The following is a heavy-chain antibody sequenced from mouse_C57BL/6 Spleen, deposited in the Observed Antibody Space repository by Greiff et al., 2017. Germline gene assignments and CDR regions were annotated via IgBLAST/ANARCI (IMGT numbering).Heavy chain of an antibody. J-gene: IGHJ1*03. CDR3: LGGSRGWYFDV. D-gene: IGHD1-1*01. V-gene: IGHV1-80*01. CDR1: GYAFSSYW. CDR2: IYPGDGDT. Sequence: QVQLQQSGAELVKPGASVKISCKASGYAFSSYWMNWVKQRPGKGLEWIGQIYPGDGDTNYNGKFKGKATLTADKSSSTAYMHLSSLTSEDSAVYFCLGGSRGWYFDVWGTGTTVTVSS.